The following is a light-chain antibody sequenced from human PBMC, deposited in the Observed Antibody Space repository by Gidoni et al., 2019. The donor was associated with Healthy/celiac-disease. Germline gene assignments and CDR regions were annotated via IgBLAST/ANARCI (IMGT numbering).Light chain of an antibody. J-gene: IGLJ1*01. CDR1: GSNIGAGYD. Sequence: SVLTQPPSVSGAPGQRVTIPCTGSGSNIGAGYDVHWYQQLPGTAPKLLIYGNSNRPSGVPDRFSGSKSGTSASLAITGLQAEDEADYYCQSYDSSLSALYVFGTGTKVTVL. CDR3: QSYDSSLSALYV. V-gene: IGLV1-40*01. CDR2: GNS.